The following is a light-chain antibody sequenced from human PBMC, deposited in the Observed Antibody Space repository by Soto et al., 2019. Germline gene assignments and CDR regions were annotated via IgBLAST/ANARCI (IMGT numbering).Light chain of an antibody. Sequence: DIQMTQSPSSLSASVGDRVTITCRASQSISSYLNWYQQKPGKAPKLLIYAASSLQSGVPSRFRGGGSGTDFTLTISSLQPEDFATYYCQQSYSTPHMFGQGTKLEIK. J-gene: IGKJ2*01. V-gene: IGKV1-39*01. CDR1: QSISSY. CDR2: AAS. CDR3: QQSYSTPHM.